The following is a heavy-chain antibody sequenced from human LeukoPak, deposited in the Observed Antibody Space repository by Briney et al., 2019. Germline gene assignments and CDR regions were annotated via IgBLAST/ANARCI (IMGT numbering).Heavy chain of an antibody. Sequence: SETLSLTYTVSGGSISSYYWSWIRQPAGKGLEWIGRIYTSWSPNYNPSLKSRVTMSVDTSQNQFSLKPSSVTASDPAVYYWARDNGCVWGSYRLDAFDIWGQGTMVTVSS. J-gene: IGHJ3*02. CDR3: ARDNGCVWGSYRLDAFDI. CDR1: GGSISSYY. V-gene: IGHV4-4*07. CDR2: IYTSWSP. D-gene: IGHD3-16*02.